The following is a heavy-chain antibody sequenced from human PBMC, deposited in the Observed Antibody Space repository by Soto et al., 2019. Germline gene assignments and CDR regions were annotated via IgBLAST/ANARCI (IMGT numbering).Heavy chain of an antibody. Sequence: LRLSCVASGFSFSTYDMDWVRQAPGKAPEWIAHISTTSFTIYYADSVKGRFTISRDNVRNSLYLEMKSLRDEDTAVYYCARDSCFDGSWYSASDFWGQGIQVTVSS. V-gene: IGHV3-48*02. CDR3: ARDSCFDGSWYSASDF. J-gene: IGHJ4*02. CDR1: GFSFSTYD. CDR2: ISTTSFTI. D-gene: IGHD2-15*01.